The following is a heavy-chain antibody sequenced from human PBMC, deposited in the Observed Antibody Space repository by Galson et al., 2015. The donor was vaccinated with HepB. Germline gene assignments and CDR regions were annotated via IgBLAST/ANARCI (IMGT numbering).Heavy chain of an antibody. J-gene: IGHJ3*02. V-gene: IGHV2-70*11. D-gene: IGHD2-2*01. CDR2: IDWDDDK. CDR3: ARSRGYCTSTSCYSGAFDI. CDR1: GFSLSTRGLC. Sequence: ALVKPTQTLTLTCTFSGFSLSTRGLCVSWIRQSPGKALEWLARIDWDDDKYYSTSLKTRLTLSRDTSKNQVVLTMTNMDPVDTATYYCARSRGYCTSTSCYSGAFDIWGQGTLVTVSS.